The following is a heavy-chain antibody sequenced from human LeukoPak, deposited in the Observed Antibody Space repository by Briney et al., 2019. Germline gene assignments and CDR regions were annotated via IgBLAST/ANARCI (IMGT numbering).Heavy chain of an antibody. CDR3: AKDLIVSGTATILDY. CDR2: ISYDASYE. Sequence: GGSLRLSCAASGFTFGSYGMHWVRQAPGKGLEWVAVISYDASYENYADSVKGRLTISRDNSKNTLYLQMNSLRAEDTAVYYCAKDLIVSGTATILDYWGQGTLVTVSS. V-gene: IGHV3-30*18. J-gene: IGHJ4*02. D-gene: IGHD5-24*01. CDR1: GFTFGSYG.